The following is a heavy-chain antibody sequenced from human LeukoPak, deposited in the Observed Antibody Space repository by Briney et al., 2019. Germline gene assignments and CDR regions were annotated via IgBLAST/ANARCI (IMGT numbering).Heavy chain of an antibody. CDR3: ARGRLSGATTPNDY. Sequence: SETLSLTCAVYGGSFSGYYWSWIRQPPGKGLEWIGEINHSGSTNYNPSLKSRVTISVDTSKNQFSLKLSSVTAADTAVYYCARGRLSGATTPNDYWGQGTLVTVSS. J-gene: IGHJ4*02. V-gene: IGHV4-34*01. D-gene: IGHD5-24*01. CDR2: INHSGST. CDR1: GGSFSGYY.